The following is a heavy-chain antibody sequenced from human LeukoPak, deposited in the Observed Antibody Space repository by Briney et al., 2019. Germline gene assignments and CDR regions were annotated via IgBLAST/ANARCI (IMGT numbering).Heavy chain of an antibody. CDR3: ARGSGGIAAAGKRYFQH. V-gene: IGHV3-33*01. J-gene: IGHJ1*01. CDR1: GFTFSSYG. Sequence: QTGGSLRLSCAASGFTFSSYGMHWVRQAPGKGLAWVAVIWYDGSNKYYADSVKGRFTISRDNSKNTLYLQMNSLGAEGTAVYYCARGSGGIAAAGKRYFQHWGQGTLVTVSS. D-gene: IGHD6-13*01. CDR2: IWYDGSNK.